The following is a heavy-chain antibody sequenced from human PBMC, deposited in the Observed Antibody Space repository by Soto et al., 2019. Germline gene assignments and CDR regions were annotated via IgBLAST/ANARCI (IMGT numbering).Heavy chain of an antibody. Sequence: GGSLRLSCAAYGFNFNIYAMNWVRQAPGKGLEWVACIIGNSEATYYADSVKGRFTISRDNSNHILYLQLSSLRVEDTAIYYCAKDLRPDGRYDLDYWGQGTQVTV. D-gene: IGHD3-3*01. CDR2: IIGNSEAT. V-gene: IGHV3-23*01. CDR1: GFNFNIYA. CDR3: AKDLRPDGRYDLDY. J-gene: IGHJ4*02.